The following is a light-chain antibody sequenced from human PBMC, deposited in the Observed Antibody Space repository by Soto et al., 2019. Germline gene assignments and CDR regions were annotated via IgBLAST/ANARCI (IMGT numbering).Light chain of an antibody. CDR2: GAS. CDR1: QSVSSH. J-gene: IGKJ1*01. V-gene: IGKV3-15*01. CDR3: QQYNNWPRT. Sequence: EILLTQAPPTLSVSPGEIATLSCRASQSVSSHLAWYQQKPGQAPRVLIYGASTRATGSPARSSGSGSGTEFTLTISSLQSEDFAVYYCQQYNNWPRTFGQGTKVDIK.